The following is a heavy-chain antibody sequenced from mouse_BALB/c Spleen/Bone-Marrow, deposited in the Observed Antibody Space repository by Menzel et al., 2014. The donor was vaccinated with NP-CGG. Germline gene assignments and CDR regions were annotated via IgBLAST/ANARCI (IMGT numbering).Heavy chain of an antibody. D-gene: IGHD2-2*01. J-gene: IGHJ3*01. CDR3: AREGDGYDPAWFAY. CDR1: GFTFSSYA. Sequence: EVNVVESGGGLVKPGGSLKLSCAASGFTFSSYAMSWVRQTPEKRLEWVASISSGGSTYYPDSVKGRFTISRDNARNILYLQMCSLRSEDTAMYYCAREGDGYDPAWFAYWGQGTLVTVSA. CDR2: ISSGGST. V-gene: IGHV5-6-5*01.